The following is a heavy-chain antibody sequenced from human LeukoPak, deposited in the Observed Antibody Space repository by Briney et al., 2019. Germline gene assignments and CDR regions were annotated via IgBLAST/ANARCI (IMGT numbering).Heavy chain of an antibody. CDR2: ISSSGSTI. CDR1: GFIFNNHA. D-gene: IGHD3-3*01. J-gene: IGHJ4*02. V-gene: IGHV3-48*03. CDR3: ARGDFWSGYEN. Sequence: PGGSLRLSCAASGFIFNNHAMSWVRQAPGKGLEWVSYISSSGSTIYYADSVKGRFTISRDNAKNSLYLQMNSLRAEDTAVYYCARGDFWSGYENWGQGTLVTVSS.